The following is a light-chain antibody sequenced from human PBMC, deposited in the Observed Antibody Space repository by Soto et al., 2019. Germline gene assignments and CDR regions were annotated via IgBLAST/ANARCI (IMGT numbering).Light chain of an antibody. V-gene: IGKV3-15*01. Sequence: ERVMTQSPATLSVSPGERATLSCRASQSVGSNLAWYQQKPGQAPRLLIFGASSRATGVPARFSGSGSGTELTLTINSLQSEDFAVYFCQQYDNLPLKFGPGTKVDI. CDR3: QQYDNLPLK. J-gene: IGKJ3*01. CDR1: QSVGSN. CDR2: GAS.